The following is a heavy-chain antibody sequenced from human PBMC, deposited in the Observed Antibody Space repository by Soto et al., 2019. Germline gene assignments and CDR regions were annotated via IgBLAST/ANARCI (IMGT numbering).Heavy chain of an antibody. CDR2: TRQDGGQE. V-gene: IGHV3-7*03. CDR1: GFTLSSYW. Sequence: GGSLRLSCAASGFTLSSYWMSWVRQAPGKGLEWVAHTRQDGGQEYYVDSVKGRFTISRDNAKNSLYLQMNSLRVEDTAVYYCARYPNPTVAGLPFDLWGQGTLVTVSS. CDR3: ARYPNPTVAGLPFDL. J-gene: IGHJ4*02. D-gene: IGHD6-19*01.